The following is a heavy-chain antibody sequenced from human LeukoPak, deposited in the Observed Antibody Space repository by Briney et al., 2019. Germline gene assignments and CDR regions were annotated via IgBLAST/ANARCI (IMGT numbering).Heavy chain of an antibody. Sequence: SETLSLTCTVSGGSISSYYWSWIRQPPGKGLEWIGYIYYSGSTNYNPSLKSRLTISVDTSKNQFSLKLNSVTATDTAVYYCARGANWSDPWGQGTLVTVSS. CDR1: GGSISSYY. CDR3: ARGANWSDP. J-gene: IGHJ5*02. CDR2: IYYSGST. V-gene: IGHV4-59*01.